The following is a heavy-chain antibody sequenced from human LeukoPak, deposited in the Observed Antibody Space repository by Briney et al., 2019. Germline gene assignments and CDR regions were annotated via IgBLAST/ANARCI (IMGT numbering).Heavy chain of an antibody. V-gene: IGHV4-34*01. CDR1: GGSFSGYY. D-gene: IGHD6-19*01. J-gene: IGHJ6*03. CDR3: ARPAIGYSSGWYGDYYYYYMDV. Sequence: SETLSLTCAVYGGSFSGYYWSWIRQPPGKGLEWIGEINHSGSTNYNPSLKSRVTISVDTSKNQFSLKLSSVTAADKAVYYCARPAIGYSSGWYGDYYYYYMDVWGKGTTVTISS. CDR2: INHSGST.